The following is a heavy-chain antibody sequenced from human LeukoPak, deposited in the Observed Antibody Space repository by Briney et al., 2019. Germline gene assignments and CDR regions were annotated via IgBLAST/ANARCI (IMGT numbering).Heavy chain of an antibody. J-gene: IGHJ4*02. V-gene: IGHV3-7*01. CDR1: GFTFSSYW. Sequence: RGSLRLSCAASGFTFSSYWMSWGRQAPGKGLGWVANIKQDGSEKYYVDSVKGRFTISRDNAKNPLYLQMNSLRAEDTAVYYCARGSPLDYWGQGTLVTVSS. CDR2: IKQDGSEK. CDR3: ARGSPLDY.